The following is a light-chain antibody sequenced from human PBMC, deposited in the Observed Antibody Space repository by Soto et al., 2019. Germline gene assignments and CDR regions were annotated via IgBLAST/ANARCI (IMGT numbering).Light chain of an antibody. CDR3: QHYQNLWA. V-gene: IGKV3-15*01. Sequence: EIVMTQSPATLSVSPGERATLSCRASQTVYSNVAWYQQRPGQAPRLLIYRASSMAIDIPARFSGSGSGTDFTLTISSLQSEDSAVYYCQHYQNLWAFGQGTRVEIK. J-gene: IGKJ1*01. CDR1: QTVYSN. CDR2: RAS.